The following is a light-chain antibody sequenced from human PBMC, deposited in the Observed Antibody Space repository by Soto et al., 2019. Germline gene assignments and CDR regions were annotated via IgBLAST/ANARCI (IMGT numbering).Light chain of an antibody. J-gene: IGKJ1*01. CDR1: QSVSNY. CDR3: QQYGSSPQT. CDR2: DAS. Sequence: IVVSQSPGTLSLSTGERATLSCRASQSVSNYLAWFQQKPGQAPRLLIYDASNRATGIPARFSGSGSGTDFTLTISRLEPEDFAVYYCQQYGSSPQTFGQGTKVDI. V-gene: IGKV3-20*01.